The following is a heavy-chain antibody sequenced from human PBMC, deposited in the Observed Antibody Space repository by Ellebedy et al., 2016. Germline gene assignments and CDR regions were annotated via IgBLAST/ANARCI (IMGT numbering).Heavy chain of an antibody. V-gene: IGHV7-4-1*02. D-gene: IGHD2/OR15-2a*01. Sequence: ASVKVSCKASGYMFTSYAMRWVRQAPGQGLEWMGWINTNTGNPTYAQGFTGRFVFSLDTSVSTAYLQITGLQADDTAVYYCARAPYCNTASYYAEYWGQGTLVTVSS. CDR3: ARAPYCNTASYYAEY. CDR1: GYMFTSYA. CDR2: INTNTGNP. J-gene: IGHJ4*02.